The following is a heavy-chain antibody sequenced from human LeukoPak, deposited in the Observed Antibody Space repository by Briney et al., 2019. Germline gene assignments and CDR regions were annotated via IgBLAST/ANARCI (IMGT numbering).Heavy chain of an antibody. CDR3: VRATMPYIINGRRFDY. J-gene: IGHJ4*02. V-gene: IGHV3-13*04. Sequence: GGSLRLSCAASGFTSSAYDMHWVRQITGGGLEWVSTSGTVGDTFYSDSVKGRFTISRENAKNSVHLQMNSLRVEDSAIYFCVRATMPYIINGRRFDYWGQGTLVTVSS. D-gene: IGHD2-2*01. CDR1: GFTSSAYD. CDR2: SGTVGDT.